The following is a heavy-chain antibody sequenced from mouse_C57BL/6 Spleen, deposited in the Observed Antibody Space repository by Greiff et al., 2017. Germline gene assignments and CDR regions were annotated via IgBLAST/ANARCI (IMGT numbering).Heavy chain of an antibody. CDR2: IYPGDGDT. D-gene: IGHD1-1*02. CDR1: GYAFSSSW. Sequence: QVQLQQSGPELVKPGASVKISCKASGYAFSSSWMNWVKQRPGKGLEWIGRIYPGDGDTNYNGKFKGKATLTADKSSSTAYMQLSSLTSEDSAVYFCARDYDYAMDDWGQGTSVTVSA. J-gene: IGHJ4*01. V-gene: IGHV1-82*01. CDR3: ARDYDYAMDD.